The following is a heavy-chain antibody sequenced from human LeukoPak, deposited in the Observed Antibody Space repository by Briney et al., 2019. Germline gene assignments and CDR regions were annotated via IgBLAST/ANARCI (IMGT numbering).Heavy chain of an antibody. CDR1: GYTFTGYY. CDR3: ARGLNYYGSGMKFDP. Sequence: ASVKVSCKASGYTFTGYYMHWVRQAPGQGLEWMGWINPNSGGTNYAQKFQGRVTMTRNTSISTAYMELSSLRSEDTAVYYCARGLNYYGSGMKFDPWGQGTLVTASS. V-gene: IGHV1-2*02. CDR2: INPNSGGT. J-gene: IGHJ5*02. D-gene: IGHD3-10*01.